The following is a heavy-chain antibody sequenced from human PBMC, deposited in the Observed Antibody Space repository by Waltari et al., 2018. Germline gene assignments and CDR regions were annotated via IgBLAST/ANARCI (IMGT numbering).Heavy chain of an antibody. CDR2: ISATDGRT. CDR3: AKDYSLRFLEWPLDY. D-gene: IGHD3-3*01. CDR1: GFTFNSYA. J-gene: IGHJ4*02. V-gene: IGHV3-23*04. Sequence: EVQLVESGGGLVQPGGSLRLSCAASGFTFNSYAMTWVRQAPGKGLEWVSTISATDGRTYYADSVKGRFTISRDNSKNTLYLQMNSLRADDTAVYYCAKDYSLRFLEWPLDYWGQGTLVTVSS.